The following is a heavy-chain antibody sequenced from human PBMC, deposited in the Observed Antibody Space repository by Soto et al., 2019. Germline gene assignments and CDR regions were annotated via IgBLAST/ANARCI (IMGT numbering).Heavy chain of an antibody. J-gene: IGHJ4*02. CDR2: LDSGGSA. V-gene: IGHV3-53*01. CDR3: AKAKDRKFDY. CDR1: GFTVSGNY. Sequence: GSLLLPCTASGFTVSGNYMSWVRQAPGTGLEGVSFLDSGGSAFYPDSVKGRFTISRDNSKNTLYLQMNSLTVEDTAVYYCAKAKDRKFDYWGQGTLVTVYS.